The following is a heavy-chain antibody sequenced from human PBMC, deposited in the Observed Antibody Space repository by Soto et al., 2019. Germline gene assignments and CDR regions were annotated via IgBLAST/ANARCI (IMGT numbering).Heavy chain of an antibody. CDR2: ISSSGSTI. CDR1: GFTFSDYY. V-gene: IGHV3-11*01. CDR3: ARNGNSYGAAYYYYYYGMDV. Sequence: QVQLVESGGGLVKPGGSLRLSCAASGFTFSDYYMSWIRQAPGKGLEWVSYISSSGSTIYYADSVKGRFTISRDNAKNSLNPQMNSLRPEATAVYYCARNGNSYGAAYYYYYYGMDVWGQGTTVTVSS. J-gene: IGHJ6*02. D-gene: IGHD5-18*01.